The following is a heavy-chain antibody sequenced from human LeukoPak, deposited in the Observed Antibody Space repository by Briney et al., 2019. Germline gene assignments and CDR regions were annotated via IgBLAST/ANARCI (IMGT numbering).Heavy chain of an antibody. CDR2: IVVGSGNT. J-gene: IGHJ4*02. CDR1: GFTFTSSA. CDR3: AADYYDSSGYYQDY. Sequence: ASVKVSCKASGFTFTSSAMQGVRQARGQRLEWIGWIVVGSGNTNYAQNFQERVNITRDMPTSTAYKELSSLRSEDTAVYYCAADYYDSSGYYQDYWGQGTLVTVSS. D-gene: IGHD3-22*01. V-gene: IGHV1-58*02.